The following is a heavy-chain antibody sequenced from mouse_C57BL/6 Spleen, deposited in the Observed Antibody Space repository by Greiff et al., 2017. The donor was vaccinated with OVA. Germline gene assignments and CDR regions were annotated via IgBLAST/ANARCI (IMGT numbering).Heavy chain of an antibody. Sequence: QVQLQQPGAELVMPGASVKLSCKASGYTFTSYWMHWVKQRPGQGLEWIGEIDPSDSYTNYNQKFKGKSTLTVDKSSSTAYMQLSSLTSEDSAVYYGARSYYGNYGPWYFDVWGTGTTVTVSS. CDR2: IDPSDSYT. D-gene: IGHD2-10*01. CDR1: GYTFTSYW. J-gene: IGHJ1*03. V-gene: IGHV1-69*01. CDR3: ARSYYGNYGPWYFDV.